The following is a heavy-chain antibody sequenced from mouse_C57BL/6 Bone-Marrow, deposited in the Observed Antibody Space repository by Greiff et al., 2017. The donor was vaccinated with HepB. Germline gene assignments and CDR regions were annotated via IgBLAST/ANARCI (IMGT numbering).Heavy chain of an antibody. D-gene: IGHD3-3*01. V-gene: IGHV5-12*01. CDR2: ISNGGGST. CDR3: ARQGRKGYFDV. Sequence: EVKLVESGGGLVQPGGSLKLSCAASGFTFSDYYMYWVRQTPEKRLEWVAYISNGGGSTYYPDTVKGRFTISRDNAKNTLYLQMSRLKSEDTAMYYCARQGRKGYFDVWGTGTTVTVSS. CDR1: GFTFSDYY. J-gene: IGHJ1*03.